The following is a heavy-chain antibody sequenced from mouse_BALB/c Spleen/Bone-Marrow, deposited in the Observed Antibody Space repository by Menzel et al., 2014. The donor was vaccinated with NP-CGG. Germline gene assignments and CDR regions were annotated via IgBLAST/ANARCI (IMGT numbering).Heavy chain of an antibody. J-gene: IGHJ2*01. CDR3: TRTYDYDEGGFDY. V-gene: IGHV1-69*02. D-gene: IGHD2-4*01. CDR1: GYTFTSYW. Sequence: QVQLKESGAELVRPGASVKLSCKASGYTFTSYWINWVKQRPGQGLEWIGNIYPSDSYTNYNQKFKDKATLTVDKSSSTAYMQLSSPTSEDSAVYYYTRTYDYDEGGFDYWGQGTTLTVSS. CDR2: IYPSDSYT.